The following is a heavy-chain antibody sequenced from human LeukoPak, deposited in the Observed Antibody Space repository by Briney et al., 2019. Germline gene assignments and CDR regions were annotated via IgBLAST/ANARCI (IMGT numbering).Heavy chain of an antibody. CDR2: ISPDSNYK. V-gene: IGHV3-21*01. Sequence: PGESLRLSCAASGFTFSTYSMNWLRLAPGKGLEWVPSISPDSNYKYYVDSVKGRFTISRDNAKSSLYLQMNSLRAEDTAVYYCVRGGYRGFDYEYWGQGTLVTVSS. CDR1: GFTFSTYS. CDR3: VRGGYRGFDYEY. D-gene: IGHD5-12*01. J-gene: IGHJ4*02.